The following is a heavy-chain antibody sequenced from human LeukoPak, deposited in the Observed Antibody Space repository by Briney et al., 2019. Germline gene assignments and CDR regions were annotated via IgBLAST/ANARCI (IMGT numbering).Heavy chain of an antibody. CDR2: IYTSGTT. CDR3: ARFSSITAAFDY. D-gene: IGHD6-13*01. J-gene: IGHJ4*02. V-gene: IGHV4-4*07. Sequence: SETLSLTFTVSGDSISNYYWSWIRQPAGKGLEWIGRIYTSGTTHYNPSLKSRVTMSVDTSKNQFSLNLSSVTAADTAVYYCARFSSITAAFDYWGLGTLVTVSS. CDR1: GDSISNYY.